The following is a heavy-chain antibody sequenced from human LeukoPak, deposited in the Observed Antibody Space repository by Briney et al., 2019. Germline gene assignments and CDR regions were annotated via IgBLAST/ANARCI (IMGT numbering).Heavy chain of an antibody. CDR2: ISSSSSYI. Sequence: GGSLRLSCAAPGFTFSSYSMNWVRQAPGKGLEWVSSISSSSSYIYYADSVKGRFTISRDNAKNSLYLQMNSLRAEDTAVYYCARLPITMVRGVRENYYYMDVWGKGTTVTVSS. D-gene: IGHD3-10*01. J-gene: IGHJ6*03. CDR1: GFTFSSYS. V-gene: IGHV3-21*04. CDR3: ARLPITMVRGVRENYYYMDV.